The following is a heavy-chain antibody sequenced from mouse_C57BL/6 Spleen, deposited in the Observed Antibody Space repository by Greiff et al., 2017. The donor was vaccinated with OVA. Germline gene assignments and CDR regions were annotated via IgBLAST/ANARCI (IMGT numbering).Heavy chain of an antibody. V-gene: IGHV5-4*01. CDR2: ISDGGSYT. D-gene: IGHD1-1*01. J-gene: IGHJ2*01. CDR1: GFTFSSYA. CDR3: ARDSTTEGFDY. Sequence: EVKLMESGGGLVKPGGSLKLSCAASGFTFSSYAMSWVRQTPEKRLEWVATISDGGSYTYYPDNVKGRFTISRDNAKNNLYLQMSHLKSEDTAMYYCARDSTTEGFDYWGQGTTLTVSS.